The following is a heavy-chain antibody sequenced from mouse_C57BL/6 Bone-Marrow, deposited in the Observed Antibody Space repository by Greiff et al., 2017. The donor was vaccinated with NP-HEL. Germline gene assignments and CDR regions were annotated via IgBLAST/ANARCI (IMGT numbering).Heavy chain of an antibody. D-gene: IGHD1-1*01. CDR3: AKTSYGSSYHAMDY. J-gene: IGHJ4*01. Sequence: VQLQQSVAELVRPGASVKLSCTASGFNIKNTYMYWVKQRPEQGLEWIGRIDPANGNTKYAPKFQGQATITADTSSHTAYLQLRSLTSEDTAIYYCAKTSYGSSYHAMDYWGQGTSVTVSS. CDR2: IDPANGNT. V-gene: IGHV14-3*01. CDR1: GFNIKNTY.